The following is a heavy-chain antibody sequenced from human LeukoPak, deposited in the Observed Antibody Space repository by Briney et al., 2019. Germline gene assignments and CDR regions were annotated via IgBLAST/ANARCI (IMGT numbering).Heavy chain of an antibody. D-gene: IGHD3-22*01. CDR3: TKSSGYVFVDI. V-gene: IGHV4-34*01. CDR1: GRSFSGYF. CDR2: FNHSGST. J-gene: IGHJ3*02. Sequence: SETLFLTCAVYGRSFSGYFCRWVRQPRGKGLELIGEFNHSGSTNSDPPRKTRHAIAEDTTKNQFSLKQTSVSGADTAFFYGTKSSGYVFVDIWGQGTMVTVSS.